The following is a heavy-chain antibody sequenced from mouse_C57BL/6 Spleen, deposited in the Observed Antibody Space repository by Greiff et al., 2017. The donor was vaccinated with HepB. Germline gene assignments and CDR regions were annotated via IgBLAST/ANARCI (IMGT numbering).Heavy chain of an antibody. CDR2: INPNNGGT. J-gene: IGHJ2*01. Sequence: VQLQQSGPELVKPGASVKISCKASGYTFTDYYMNWVKQSHGKSLEWIGDINPNNGGTSYNQKFKGKATLTVDKSSSTAYMELRSLTSEDSAVYYCARGWDGDYFDYWGQGTTLTVSS. CDR1: GYTFTDYY. D-gene: IGHD4-1*01. V-gene: IGHV1-26*01. CDR3: ARGWDGDYFDY.